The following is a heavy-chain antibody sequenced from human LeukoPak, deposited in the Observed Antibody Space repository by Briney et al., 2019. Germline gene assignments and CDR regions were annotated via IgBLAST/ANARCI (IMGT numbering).Heavy chain of an antibody. CDR1: GGAFRDHQ. CDR2: VERRGYT. Sequence: SETLSLTCAVYGGAFRDHQWSWIRQPPGKGLEWIGDVERRGYTNYNPSLRGRLTMSVDASKNQISLKLSSVTAADTAVYYCARAGPYDSRPFDYWGQGTLVTVSS. CDR3: ARAGPYDSRPFDY. D-gene: IGHD3-9*01. V-gene: IGHV4-34*01. J-gene: IGHJ4*02.